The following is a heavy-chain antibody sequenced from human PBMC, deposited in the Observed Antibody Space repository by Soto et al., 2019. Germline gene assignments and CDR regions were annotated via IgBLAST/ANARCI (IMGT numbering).Heavy chain of an antibody. CDR2: ISGYNGDT. V-gene: IGHV1-18*01. CDR1: GYTFTRYG. J-gene: IGHJ6*02. Sequence: QGQLVQSEAEVKKPGASVKVSCEASGYTFTRYGISWVRQAPGQGLEWMGWISGYNGDTTYAQKFQGRVTMTIDTSTSTAYMELRSLTSDDTAVYYCAKNGQPPYYYYGLDVWGQGTKVTVSS. CDR3: AKNGQPPYYYYGLDV. D-gene: IGHD2-8*01.